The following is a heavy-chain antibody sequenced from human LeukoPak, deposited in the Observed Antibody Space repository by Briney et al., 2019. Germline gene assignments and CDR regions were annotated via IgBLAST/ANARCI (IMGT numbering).Heavy chain of an antibody. V-gene: IGHV1-18*01. CDR1: GYTFTGYY. D-gene: IGHD1-1*01. CDR3: ASAPRGTAIPYELPAGP. J-gene: IGHJ5*02. Sequence: ASVKVSCKASGYTFTGYYIHWVRQAPGQGLEWMGWISVYNGNTNYAQKVQARVTMTTDTSTSTAYMELRSLRSDDTAVYYCASAPRGTAIPYELPAGPWGQGTLVTVSS. CDR2: ISVYNGNT.